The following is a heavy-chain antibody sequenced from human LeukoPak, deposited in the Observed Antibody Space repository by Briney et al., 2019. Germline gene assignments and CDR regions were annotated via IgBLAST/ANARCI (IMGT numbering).Heavy chain of an antibody. D-gene: IGHD3-10*01. CDR3: ARLDGSGSQGGVYYYGMDV. Sequence: SETLSLTCTVSGASISSSSYYWGWIRQPPGTGLEWIGSIHYSGSTYYNPSLKSRLTIFVDTSKDQFSLKLSSVTAADTAVYYCARLDGSGSQGGVYYYGMDVWGQGTTVTVSS. J-gene: IGHJ6*02. CDR1: GASISSSSYY. CDR2: IHYSGST. V-gene: IGHV4-39*01.